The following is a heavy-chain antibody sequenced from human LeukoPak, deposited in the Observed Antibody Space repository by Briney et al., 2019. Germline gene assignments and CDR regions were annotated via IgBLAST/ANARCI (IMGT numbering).Heavy chain of an antibody. CDR2: INPNSGGT. CDR1: GYTFTNYF. J-gene: IGHJ4*02. V-gene: IGHV1-2*02. Sequence: ASVKVSCKASGYTFTNYFMHWVRQAPGQGLEWMGWINPNSGGTNYAQKFQGRVTMTRDTSISTVYMELSSLRSDDPAIYFCARVGGSWYLRLGSWGQGTLVTVSS. D-gene: IGHD6-13*01. CDR3: ARVGGSWYLRLGS.